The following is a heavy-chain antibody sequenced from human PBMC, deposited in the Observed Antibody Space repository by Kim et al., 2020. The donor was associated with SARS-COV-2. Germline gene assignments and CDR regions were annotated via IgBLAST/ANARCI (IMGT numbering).Heavy chain of an antibody. D-gene: IGHD4-17*01. CDR3: ARGRVTTPASGWIDP. CDR2: INHSGST. Sequence: SETLSLTCAVYGGSFSGYYWSWIRQPPGKGLEWIGEINHSGSTNYNPSLKSRVTISVDTSKNQFSLKLSSVTAADTAVYYCARGRVTTPASGWIDPWGQG. J-gene: IGHJ5*02. V-gene: IGHV4-34*01. CDR1: GGSFSGYY.